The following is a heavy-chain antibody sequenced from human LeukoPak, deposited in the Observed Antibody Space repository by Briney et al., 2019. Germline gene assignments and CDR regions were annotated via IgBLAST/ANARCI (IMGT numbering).Heavy chain of an antibody. CDR1: GYTFTSYG. CDR2: ISAYNGNT. CDR3: ARVSYDILTGYRQFDL. Sequence: ASVKVSCKASGYTFTSYGISWVRQAPGQRLEWMGWISAYNGNTNYAQKLQGRVTMTTDTSTSTAYMELRSLRSDDTAVYYCARVSYDILTGYRQFDLWGQGTLVTVSS. D-gene: IGHD3-9*01. V-gene: IGHV1-18*01. J-gene: IGHJ5*02.